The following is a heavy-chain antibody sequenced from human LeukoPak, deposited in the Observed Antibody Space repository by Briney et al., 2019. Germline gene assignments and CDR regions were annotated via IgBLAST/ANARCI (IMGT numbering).Heavy chain of an antibody. J-gene: IGHJ4*02. CDR2: IGSSSSTI. CDR1: GFTFSSYS. Sequence: GGSLRLSCAVSGFTFSSYSMNWVRQAPGKGLEWISYIGSSSSTIYYADSVKGRFTISRDNAKNSLYLQVNSLRAEDTAVYYCARGRRVLVVGATRRGFDFWGQGTLVTVSS. CDR3: ARGRRVLVVGATRRGFDF. D-gene: IGHD2-15*01. V-gene: IGHV3-48*01.